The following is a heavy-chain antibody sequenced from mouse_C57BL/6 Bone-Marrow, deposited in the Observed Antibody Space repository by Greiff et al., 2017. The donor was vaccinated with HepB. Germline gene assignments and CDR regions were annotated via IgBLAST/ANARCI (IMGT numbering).Heavy chain of an antibody. CDR3: AKKEYYGNFYWYFDV. CDR2: IWRGGST. CDR1: GFSLTSYG. V-gene: IGHV2-5*01. D-gene: IGHD2-1*01. Sequence: VQGVESGPGLVQPSQSLSITCTVSGFSLTSYGVHWVRQSPGKGLEWLGVIWRGGSTDYNAAFMSRLSITKDNSKSQVFFKMNSLQADDTAIYYCAKKEYYGNFYWYFDVWGTGTTVTVSS. J-gene: IGHJ1*03.